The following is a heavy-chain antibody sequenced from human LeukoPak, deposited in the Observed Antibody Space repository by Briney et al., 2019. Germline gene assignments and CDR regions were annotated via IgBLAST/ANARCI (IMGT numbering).Heavy chain of an antibody. CDR3: ARAGWELRTADY. CDR1: GYSISSGYY. V-gene: IGHV4-38-2*02. J-gene: IGHJ4*02. CDR2: IYHSGST. D-gene: IGHD1-26*01. Sequence: SETLSLTCTVSGYSISSGYYWGWIRQPPGKGLEWIGSIYHSGSTYYNPSPKSRVTISVDTSKNQFSLKLSSVTAADTAVYYCARAGWELRTADYWGQGTLVTVSS.